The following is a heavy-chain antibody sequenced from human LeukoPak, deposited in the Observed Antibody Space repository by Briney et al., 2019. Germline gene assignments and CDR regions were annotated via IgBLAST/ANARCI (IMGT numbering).Heavy chain of an antibody. Sequence: SVKVSCKASGGTLSSNVISWVRQAPGQGLEWMGRVIPSYGSTNYAQRFQGRVTITADASTSTSYMELSNLRSDDTAVYYCARDNIVVVTAEPINYYYYMDVWGKGTTVIVSS. CDR3: ARDNIVVVTAEPINYYYYMDV. D-gene: IGHD2-21*02. CDR2: VIPSYGST. J-gene: IGHJ6*03. CDR1: GGTLSSNV. V-gene: IGHV1-69*13.